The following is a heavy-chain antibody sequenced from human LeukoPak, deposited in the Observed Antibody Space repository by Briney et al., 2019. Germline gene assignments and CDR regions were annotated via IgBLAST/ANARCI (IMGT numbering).Heavy chain of an antibody. CDR2: INSDGSST. V-gene: IGHV3-74*01. CDR3: ARDQGSYVFDY. Sequence: GGSLRLSSAASGFTFSSYWMHWVRQAPGKGLVWVSRINSDGSSTSYADSVKGRFTISRDNAKNTLYLQMNSLRAEDTAVYYCARDQGSYVFDYWGQGTLVTVSS. J-gene: IGHJ4*02. CDR1: GFTFSSYW. D-gene: IGHD3-16*01.